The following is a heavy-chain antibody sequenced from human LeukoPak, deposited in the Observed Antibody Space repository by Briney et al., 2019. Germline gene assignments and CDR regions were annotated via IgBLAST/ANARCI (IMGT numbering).Heavy chain of an antibody. Sequence: PGGSLRLSCAASGFTFSNAWMSWVRQAPGKGLEWVGRIKSKTDGGTTDYAAPVEGRFTISRDDSKNTLYLQMNSLKTEDTAVYYCTTPGGDYGSAFQHWGQGTLVTVSS. CDR3: TTPGGDYGSAFQH. V-gene: IGHV3-15*01. D-gene: IGHD4-17*01. CDR1: GFTFSNAW. CDR2: IKSKTDGGTT. J-gene: IGHJ1*01.